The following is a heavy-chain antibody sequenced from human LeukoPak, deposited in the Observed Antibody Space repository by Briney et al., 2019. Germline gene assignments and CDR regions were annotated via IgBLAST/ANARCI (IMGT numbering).Heavy chain of an antibody. V-gene: IGHV1-69*06. CDR2: IIPIFGTA. CDR1: GGTFSSYA. J-gene: IGHJ4*02. D-gene: IGHD2/OR15-2a*01. CDR3: ARYKNRPVTTLFDY. Sequence: SVKVSCKASGGTFSSYAISWVRQAPGQGLEWMGGIIPIFGTANYAQKFQGRVTITADKSTSTAYMELSSLRSEDTAVYYCARYKNRPVTTLFDYWGQGTLVTVSS.